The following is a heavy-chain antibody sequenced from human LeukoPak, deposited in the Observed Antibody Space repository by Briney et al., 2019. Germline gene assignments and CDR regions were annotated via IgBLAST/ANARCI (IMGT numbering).Heavy chain of an antibody. J-gene: IGHJ3*02. Sequence: PGGSLRLSCAASGFTFSRYGMHWVRQAPGKGLEWVTAISYDGSNKYYADSVKGRFTISRDNSKNTLYLQMNSLRAEDTAVYYCAKDLYAGYDILTGYYSSAFDIWGQGTMVTVSS. CDR2: ISYDGSNK. V-gene: IGHV3-30*04. CDR3: AKDLYAGYDILTGYYSSAFDI. CDR1: GFTFSRYG. D-gene: IGHD3-9*01.